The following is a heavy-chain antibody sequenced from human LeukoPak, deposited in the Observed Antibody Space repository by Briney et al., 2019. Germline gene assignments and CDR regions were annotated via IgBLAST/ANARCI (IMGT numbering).Heavy chain of an antibody. V-gene: IGHV3-23*01. CDR3: ARDHDWAFDL. J-gene: IGHJ4*02. D-gene: IGHD3-9*01. CDR1: GFAFSRYV. CDR2: ISGSGRGGRT. Sequence: PGGSLILSCVASGFAFSRYVMKWVRQAPGKGLEWVSAISGSGRGGRTYYADSVKGRFTISRDNAKNSLYLQMNALRYEDTAIYYCARDHDWAFDLWGQGTLVTVSS.